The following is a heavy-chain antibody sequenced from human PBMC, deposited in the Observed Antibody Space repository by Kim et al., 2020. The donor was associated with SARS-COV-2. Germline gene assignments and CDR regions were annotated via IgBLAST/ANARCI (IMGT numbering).Heavy chain of an antibody. CDR3: AIEFSASTFDY. Sequence: ASVKVSCKASGYTFTNYAMHCVRQAPGQRLEWMGWINPGNGSTKYSQNFQGRVTITRDTSANTAYMELSSLRSEDTAVYYCAIEFSASTFDYWGQGTLVTVSS. V-gene: IGHV1-3*01. J-gene: IGHJ4*02. D-gene: IGHD2-2*01. CDR2: INPGNGST. CDR1: GYTFTNYA.